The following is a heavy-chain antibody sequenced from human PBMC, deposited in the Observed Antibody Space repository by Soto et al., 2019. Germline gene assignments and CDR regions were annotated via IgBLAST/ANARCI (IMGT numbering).Heavy chain of an antibody. D-gene: IGHD5-12*01. J-gene: IGHJ5*02. Sequence: EVQLVESGGGLVQPGRSLRLSCAASGFTFDDYAMHWVRQAPGKGLEWVSGISCNSGSIGYADSVKGRFTISRDNAKNSLYLQMNSLRAEDTALYDCAKDAYDQRGWFDPWGQGTLVTVSS. V-gene: IGHV3-9*01. CDR1: GFTFDDYA. CDR2: ISCNSGSI. CDR3: AKDAYDQRGWFDP.